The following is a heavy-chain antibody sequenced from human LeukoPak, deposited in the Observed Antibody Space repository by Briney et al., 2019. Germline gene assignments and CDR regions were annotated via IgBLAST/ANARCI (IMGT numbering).Heavy chain of an antibody. CDR1: GFTFSSYA. V-gene: IGHV3-30-3*01. CDR2: ISYDGSNK. CDR3: AVPIAAAGIFDY. J-gene: IGHJ4*02. D-gene: IGHD6-13*01. Sequence: GRSLRLSCAASGFTFSSYAMHWVRQAPGKGLEWVAVISYDGSNKYYADSVKGRFTISRDNSKNTLYLQMNSLRAEDTAVYYCAVPIAAAGIFDYWGQGTLVTVSS.